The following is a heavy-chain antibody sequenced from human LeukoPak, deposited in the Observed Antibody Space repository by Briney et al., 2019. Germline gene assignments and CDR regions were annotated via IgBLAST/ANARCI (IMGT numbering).Heavy chain of an antibody. CDR2: ISYDGGNK. CDR1: GFTFSSYG. CDR3: ARASGYDDWYFDL. Sequence: GGSLRLSCAASGFTFSSYGMHWVRQAPGKGLERVAVISYDGGNKYYADSVKGRFTISRDNSKNTLYLQMNSRRAEDTAVYYCARASGYDDWYFDLWGRGTLVTVSS. V-gene: IGHV3-30*03. J-gene: IGHJ2*01. D-gene: IGHD3-3*01.